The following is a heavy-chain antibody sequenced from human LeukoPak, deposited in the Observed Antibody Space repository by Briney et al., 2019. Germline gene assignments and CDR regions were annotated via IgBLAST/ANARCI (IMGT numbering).Heavy chain of an antibody. CDR3: ARGAGQWLEDYMDV. V-gene: IGHV4-39*01. Sequence: SETLSLTCTVSGGSISSSSYYRGWIRQPPGKGLEWIGSIYYSGSTYYNPSLKSRVTISVDTSKNQFSLKLSSVTAADTAVYYCARGAGQWLEDYMDVWGKGTTVTVSS. CDR2: IYYSGST. D-gene: IGHD6-19*01. J-gene: IGHJ6*03. CDR1: GGSISSSSYY.